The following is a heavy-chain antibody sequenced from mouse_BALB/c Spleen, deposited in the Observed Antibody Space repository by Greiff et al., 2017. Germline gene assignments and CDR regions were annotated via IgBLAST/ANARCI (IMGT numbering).Heavy chain of an antibody. V-gene: IGHV5-6-5*01. CDR1: GFTFSSYT. J-gene: IGHJ2*01. CDR3: ARDYYVSSYGYFDY. CDR2: ISSGGST. D-gene: IGHD1-1*01. Sequence: EVKVVESGGGLVQPGGSLKLSCAASGFTFSSYTMSWVRQTPEKRLEWVAYISSGGSTYYPDSVKGRFTISRDNARNILYLQMSSLRSEDTAMYYCARDYYVSSYGYFDYWGQGTTLTVSS.